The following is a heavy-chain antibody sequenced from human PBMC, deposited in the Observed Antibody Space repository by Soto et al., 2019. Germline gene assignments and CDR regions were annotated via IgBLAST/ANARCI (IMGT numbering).Heavy chain of an antibody. CDR1: GGSISSDDSC. CDR2: INYNGIT. D-gene: IGHD3-3*01. CDR3: ARDNYDYDLYYFDY. Sequence: SETLSLTCTVSGGSISSDDSCWIGHRPPPGKGLEWIGYINYNGITSYNPSLKSRVAISVDTSKNQFSLKLSSVTAADTAVYYCARDNYDYDLYYFDYWGQGTLVTVSS. V-gene: IGHV4-30-4*01. J-gene: IGHJ4*02.